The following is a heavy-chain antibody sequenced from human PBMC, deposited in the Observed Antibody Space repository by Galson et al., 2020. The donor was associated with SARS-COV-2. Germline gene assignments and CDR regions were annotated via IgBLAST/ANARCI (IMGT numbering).Heavy chain of an antibody. CDR1: GGSISSHY. J-gene: IGHJ6*03. CDR2: IYYSGST. CDR3: ARDLRHYDFWSGYSDYYYMDV. V-gene: IGHV4-59*11. D-gene: IGHD3-3*01. Sequence: SETLSLTCTVSGGSISSHYWSWIRQPPGKGLEWIGYIYYSGSTNYNPSLKSRVTLSLDTSKNQFSLKLSSVTAADTAVYYCARDLRHYDFWSGYSDYYYMDVWGKGTTVTVSS.